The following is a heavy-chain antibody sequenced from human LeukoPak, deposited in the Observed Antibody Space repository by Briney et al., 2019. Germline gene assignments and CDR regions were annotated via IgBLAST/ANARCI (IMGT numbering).Heavy chain of an antibody. V-gene: IGHV3-30*18. Sequence: GGSLRLSCAASGFTFSSYGMHWVRRAPGKGLEWVAVISYDGSNKYYADSVKGRFTISRDNSKNTLYLQMNSLRAEDTAVYYCAKDPTELLWFGELPDYWGQGTLVTVSS. CDR3: AKDPTELLWFGELPDY. D-gene: IGHD3-10*01. J-gene: IGHJ4*02. CDR1: GFTFSSYG. CDR2: ISYDGSNK.